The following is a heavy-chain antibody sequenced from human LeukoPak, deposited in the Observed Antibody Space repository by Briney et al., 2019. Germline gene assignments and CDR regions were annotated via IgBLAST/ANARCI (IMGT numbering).Heavy chain of an antibody. CDR2: IYHSGST. V-gene: IGHV4-39*07. CDR1: GDSINRSRYY. Sequence: SETLSLTCTVSGDSINRSRYYWGWIRQPPGKGLEWIGNIYHSGSTYYNPSLKSRVTISVDRSKNQFSLKLSSVTAADTAVYYCAREPTITGTADYWGQGTLVTVSS. J-gene: IGHJ4*02. CDR3: AREPTITGTADY. D-gene: IGHD1-20*01.